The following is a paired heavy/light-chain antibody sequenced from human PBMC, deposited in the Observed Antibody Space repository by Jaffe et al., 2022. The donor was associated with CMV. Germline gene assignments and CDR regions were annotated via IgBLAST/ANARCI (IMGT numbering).Heavy chain of an antibody. D-gene: IGHD3-10*01. CDR2: IYPGDFDT. Sequence: EVQLVQSGAEVKKPGESLKISCKASGYSFTNYWIGWVRQMPGKGLEWMGIIYPGDFDTRYSPSFQGQVTISADKSINTAYLQWSSLKASDTAMYYCARLLTMVRGTYFYYMDVWGRGTTVTVSS. CDR1: GYSFTNYW. CDR3: ARLLTMVRGTYFYYMDV. J-gene: IGHJ6*03. V-gene: IGHV5-51*01.
Light chain of an antibody. CDR1: LSVLNGSNNKNN. CDR3: QQYYSSPHT. CDR2: WSS. J-gene: IGKJ2*01. V-gene: IGKV4-1*01. Sequence: DIVMTQSPDSLAVSLGERATINCKSSLSVLNGSNNKNNLAWYQQKPGQPPKLLITWSSTRESGVPDRFSGSGSGTDFTLTINSLQAEDVAVYYCQQYYSSPHTFGQGTKLEIK.